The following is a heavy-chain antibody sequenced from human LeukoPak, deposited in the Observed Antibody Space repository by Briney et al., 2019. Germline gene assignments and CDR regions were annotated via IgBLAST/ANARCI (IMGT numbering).Heavy chain of an antibody. Sequence: GGSLRLSCAASGFTFSDHYMDWVRQAPGKGLEWVGRTRNKANSYSTEYVASVKGRFTISRDESKNSLYLQMNSLKTEDTAVYYCAADPYSGGRYGEYDYWGQGTPVTVSS. CDR3: AADPYSGGRYGEYDY. CDR2: TRNKANSYST. J-gene: IGHJ4*02. CDR1: GFTFSDHY. D-gene: IGHD6-19*01. V-gene: IGHV3-72*01.